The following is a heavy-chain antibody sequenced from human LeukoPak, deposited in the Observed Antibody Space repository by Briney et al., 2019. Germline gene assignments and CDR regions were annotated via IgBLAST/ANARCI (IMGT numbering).Heavy chain of an antibody. CDR3: ARKSYYDFWSGYYSTFDY. D-gene: IGHD3-3*01. CDR2: IYCSGST. J-gene: IGHJ4*02. CDR1: GGSISSSSYY. V-gene: IGHV4-39*01. Sequence: SETLSLTCTVSGGSISSSSYYWGWIRQPPGKGLEWIGSIYCSGSTYYNPSLKSRVTISVDTSKNQFSLKLSSVTAADTAVYYCARKSYYDFWSGYYSTFDYWGQGTLVTVSS.